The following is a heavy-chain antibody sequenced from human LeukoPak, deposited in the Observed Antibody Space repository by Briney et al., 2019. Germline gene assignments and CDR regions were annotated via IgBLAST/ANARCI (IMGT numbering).Heavy chain of an antibody. CDR3: VKDFGRVRGTPDS. CDR2: ISGSGNGGSI. D-gene: IGHD1/OR15-1a*01. Sequence: GGSLRLSCSASGSIFSIYTMYWVRQAPGKGPEYVSTISGSGNGGSIYYADSVKGRFTISRDDSKSIVYLQMNGLRSEDTAVYYCVKDFGRVRGTPDSWGQGTQVTVSS. J-gene: IGHJ4*02. V-gene: IGHV3-64D*06. CDR1: GSIFSIYT.